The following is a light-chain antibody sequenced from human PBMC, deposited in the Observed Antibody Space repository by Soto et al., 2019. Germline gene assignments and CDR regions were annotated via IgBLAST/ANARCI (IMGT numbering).Light chain of an antibody. CDR3: GAWDFSLKGLV. Sequence: QSVLTQPPSASGTPGQRVTISCSGSSSNVGSNTVNWYQQLPGTAPKLLIYNNNQRPSGVPDRFSGSKSGTSASLAISGLQSEEEADYYCGAWDFSLKGLVLGGGTKLTVL. J-gene: IGLJ2*01. CDR1: SSNVGSNT. V-gene: IGLV1-44*01. CDR2: NNN.